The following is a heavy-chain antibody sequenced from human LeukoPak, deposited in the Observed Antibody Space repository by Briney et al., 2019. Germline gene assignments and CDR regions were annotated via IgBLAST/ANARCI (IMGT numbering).Heavy chain of an antibody. Sequence: GRSLRLSCAASGFTFSSYAMHWVRQAPGKGLEWVALISYDGNNKYYADSVKGRFTISRDNSKNTLYLQMNSLRAEDTAIYYCAKDDYGVLDYWGQGTLVTVSS. CDR1: GFTFSSYA. CDR2: ISYDGNNK. J-gene: IGHJ4*02. V-gene: IGHV3-30-3*01. CDR3: AKDDYGVLDY. D-gene: IGHD4-17*01.